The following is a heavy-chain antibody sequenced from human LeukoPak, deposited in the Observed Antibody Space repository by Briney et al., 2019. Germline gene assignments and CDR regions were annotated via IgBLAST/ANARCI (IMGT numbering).Heavy chain of an antibody. Sequence: SETLSLTCTVSGGSISSDYWTWIRQPPGKGLEWIGYIYYTGATSYNPSLKSRVTISVDTSKKQFSLKLTSVTAADTAVYYCARGPRPDYDILTGYLWSSEYYFDYWGQGTLVTVSS. CDR1: GGSISSDY. V-gene: IGHV4-59*08. J-gene: IGHJ4*02. CDR3: ARGPRPDYDILTGYLWSSEYYFDY. CDR2: IYYTGAT. D-gene: IGHD3-9*01.